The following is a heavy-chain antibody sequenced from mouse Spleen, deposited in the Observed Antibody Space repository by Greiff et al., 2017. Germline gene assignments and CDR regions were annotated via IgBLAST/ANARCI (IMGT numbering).Heavy chain of an antibody. J-gene: IGHJ1*01. CDR1: GFTFSSYA. V-gene: IGHV5-6-5*01. CDR2: ISSGGST. D-gene: IGHD1-2*01. Sequence: EVKLVESGGGLVKPGGSLKLSCAASGFTFSSYAMSWVRQTPEKRLEWVASISSGGSTYYPDSVKGRFTISRDNARNILYLQMSSLRSEDTAMYYCARGFITTARGYFDVWGAGTTVTVSS. CDR3: ARGFITTARGYFDV.